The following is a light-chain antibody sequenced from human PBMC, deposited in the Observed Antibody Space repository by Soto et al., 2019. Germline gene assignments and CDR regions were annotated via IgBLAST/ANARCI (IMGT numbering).Light chain of an antibody. CDR3: QQRSNWTRT. CDR1: QSVSTN. J-gene: IGKJ1*01. Sequence: EIVMTQSPATLSLSPGERATLSCRASQSVSTNLVWYQQKPGQAPRLLIYDASNRATGIPARFSGIGSGTDFTLTISSLQTEDGAVYYCQQRSNWTRTFGQGTKVDIK. CDR2: DAS. V-gene: IGKV3-11*01.